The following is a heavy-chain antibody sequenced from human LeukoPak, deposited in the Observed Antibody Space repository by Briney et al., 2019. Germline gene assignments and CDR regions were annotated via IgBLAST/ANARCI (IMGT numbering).Heavy chain of an antibody. CDR1: GFTFSNAW. CDR2: IYSGGST. J-gene: IGHJ3*02. Sequence: HPGGSLRLSCAASGFTFSNAWMSWVRQAPGKGLEWVSVIYSGGSTYYADSVKGRFTISRDNSKNTLYLQMNSLRAEDTAVYYCARDVPIVVPAARAHDAFDIWGQGTMVTVSS. CDR3: ARDVPIVVPAARAHDAFDI. D-gene: IGHD2-2*01. V-gene: IGHV3-66*01.